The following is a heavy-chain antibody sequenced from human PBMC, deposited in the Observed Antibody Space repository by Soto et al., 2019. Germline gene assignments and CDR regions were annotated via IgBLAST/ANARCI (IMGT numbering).Heavy chain of an antibody. CDR1: GFSFSSYS. J-gene: IGHJ4*02. D-gene: IGHD3-3*02. CDR3: ARDPHSLDY. Sequence: EVKLVESGGGLVQPGESLRLSCAASGFSFSSYSMNWVRQAPGKGLEWVAYIRFSSSVIYYADFVEGRFSISRDDARSAVYLQMESLRAEDTAVYYCARDPHSLDYWGQGTLVTVSS. V-gene: IGHV3-48*01. CDR2: IRFSSSVI.